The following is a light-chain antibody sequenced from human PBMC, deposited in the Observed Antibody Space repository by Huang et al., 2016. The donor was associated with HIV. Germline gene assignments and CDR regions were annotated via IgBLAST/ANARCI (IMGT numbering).Light chain of an antibody. CDR2: GAP. CDR1: QSINNN. Sequence: EMVMTQSPATLSVSPGERATVSCMASQSINNNLAWYQQKPGQAPRLLIYGAPTRATGIPAKFRGSGSGTEFTLTISSLQSEDFAFYYCQHYNNWPPLVTFGGGTKVEIK. V-gene: IGKV3-15*01. J-gene: IGKJ4*01. CDR3: QHYNNWPPLVT.